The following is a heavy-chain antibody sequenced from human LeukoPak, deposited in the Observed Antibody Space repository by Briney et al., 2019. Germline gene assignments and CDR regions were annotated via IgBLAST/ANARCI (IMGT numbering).Heavy chain of an antibody. CDR1: GGSISSGSYY. J-gene: IGHJ5*02. Sequence: PSETLSLTCTVSGGSISSGSYYWSWIRQPAGKGLEWIGRIYTSGSTNYNPSLKSRVTISVDTSKNQFSLKLSSVTAADTAVYYCARDFISGANWFDPWGQGTLVTVSS. D-gene: IGHD5-12*01. CDR2: IYTSGST. V-gene: IGHV4-61*02. CDR3: ARDFISGANWFDP.